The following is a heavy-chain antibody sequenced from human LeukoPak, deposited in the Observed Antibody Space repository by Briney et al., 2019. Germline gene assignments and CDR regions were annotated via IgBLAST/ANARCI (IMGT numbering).Heavy chain of an antibody. CDR1: GFTFSGYG. D-gene: IGHD2-15*01. CDR2: VSGSGDTT. Sequence: PGGSLTLSCVASGFTFSGYGMSWVRQAPGKGLEWLSGVSGSGDTTYYAVSVKGRFTIPRENSKITLWLQMNSLRAEDTVVYYCAKGRGWPWYFDLWGRGTLVTVSS. CDR3: AKGRGWPWYFDL. V-gene: IGHV3-23*01. J-gene: IGHJ2*01.